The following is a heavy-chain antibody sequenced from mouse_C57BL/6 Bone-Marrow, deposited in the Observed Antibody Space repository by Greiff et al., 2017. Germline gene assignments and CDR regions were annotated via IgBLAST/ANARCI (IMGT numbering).Heavy chain of an antibody. CDR1: GYTFTDYY. CDR3: ARLAEDEYFDY. Sequence: VQLQQSGPELVKPGASVKISCKASGYTFTDYYMNWVKQSHGKSLEWIGDINPNNGGTSYNQKFKGKATLTVDKSSSTAYMELRSLTSEDSAVYYCARLAEDEYFDYWGQGTTLTVSS. V-gene: IGHV1-26*01. CDR2: INPNNGGT. J-gene: IGHJ2*01.